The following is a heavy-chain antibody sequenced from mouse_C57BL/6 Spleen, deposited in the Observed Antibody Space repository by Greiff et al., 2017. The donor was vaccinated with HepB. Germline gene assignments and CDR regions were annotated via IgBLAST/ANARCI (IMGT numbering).Heavy chain of an antibody. D-gene: IGHD2-4*01. CDR3: ARSPLYYDYYFDY. V-gene: IGHV1-82*01. CDR2: IYPGDGDT. J-gene: IGHJ2*01. Sequence: VKLMESGPELVKPGASVKISCKASGYAFSSSWMNWVKQRPGKGLEWIGRIYPGDGDTNYNGKFKGKATLTADKSSSTAYMQLSSLTSEDSAVYFCARSPLYYDYYFDYWGQGPTLTVSS. CDR1: GYAFSSSW.